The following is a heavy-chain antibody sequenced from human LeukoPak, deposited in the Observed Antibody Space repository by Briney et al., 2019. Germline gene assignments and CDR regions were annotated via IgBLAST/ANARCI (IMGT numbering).Heavy chain of an antibody. J-gene: IGHJ5*02. D-gene: IGHD2-2*01. CDR3: ARVNEEIVLVPAPHLFDP. V-gene: IGHV1-18*01. CDR1: GYTFTSYG. CDR2: ISAYNGNT. Sequence: ASVKVSCKASGYTFTSYGISWVRQAPGQGLEWVGWISAYNGNTNYAQQLQGRVTMTTDTSTSTAYMELRSLRSDDTAVDYCARVNEEIVLVPAPHLFDPWGQGTLVTVSS.